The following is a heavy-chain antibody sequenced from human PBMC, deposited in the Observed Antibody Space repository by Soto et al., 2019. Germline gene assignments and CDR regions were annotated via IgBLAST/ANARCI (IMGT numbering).Heavy chain of an antibody. CDR1: SGSISSSNW. J-gene: IGHJ4*02. CDR2: IYHSGST. V-gene: IGHV4-4*02. CDR3: ARNSGSLTNEHFDY. Sequence: PSETLSLTCAVSSGSISSSNWWSWVRQPPGKGLEWIGEIYHSGSTNYNPSLKSRVTISVDKSKNQFSLKLSSVTAADTAVYYCARNSGSLTNEHFDYWGQGTLVTVSS. D-gene: IGHD6-19*01.